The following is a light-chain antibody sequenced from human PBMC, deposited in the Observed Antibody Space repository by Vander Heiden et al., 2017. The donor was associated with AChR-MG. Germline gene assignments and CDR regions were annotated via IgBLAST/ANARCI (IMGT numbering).Light chain of an antibody. CDR2: SDS. CDR1: TPNYGNNT. CDR3: AAWDDSLNVRL. V-gene: IGLV1-44*01. Sequence: QSVLTPPPSASGTPGQRATISCSGGTPNYGNNTVTWYQQVPGTAPQLLIYSDSQRPSGVPDRFSASKSGTSAALAISGLQSEDEADYFCAAWDDSLNVRLFGGGTKLTVL. J-gene: IGLJ2*01.